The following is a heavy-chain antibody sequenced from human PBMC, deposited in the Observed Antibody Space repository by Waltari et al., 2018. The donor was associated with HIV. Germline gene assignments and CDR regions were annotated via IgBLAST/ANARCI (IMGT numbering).Heavy chain of an antibody. J-gene: IGHJ4*02. V-gene: IGHV3-21*01. CDR2: ISSSHTQM. D-gene: IGHD3-16*01. CDR3: VRGAGRDLLLFGGDF. CDR1: GFTFRNFS. Sequence: EVHLLESGGGLVKPGGSLRLSCQVSGFTFRNFSMTGVRQAPGKGLEWVSSISSSHTQMSYADSVKGRFTIFRDNAKKSLYLQMNSLRDEDTAVYYCVRGAGRDLLLFGGDFWGQGTLVTVSS.